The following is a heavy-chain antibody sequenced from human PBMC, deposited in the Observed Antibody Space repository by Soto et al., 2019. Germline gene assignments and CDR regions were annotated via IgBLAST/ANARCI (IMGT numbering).Heavy chain of an antibody. CDR3: ARTIAARGALSAFDI. D-gene: IGHD6-6*01. V-gene: IGHV5-51*01. Sequence: GESLKISCKGSGYSFTSYWIGWVRQMPGKGLEWMGIIYPGDSDTRYSPSFQGQVTISAEKSISTAYLQWSSLKASDAAMYCCARTIAARGALSAFDIWGQGTMVTVSS. CDR2: IYPGDSDT. J-gene: IGHJ3*02. CDR1: GYSFTSYW.